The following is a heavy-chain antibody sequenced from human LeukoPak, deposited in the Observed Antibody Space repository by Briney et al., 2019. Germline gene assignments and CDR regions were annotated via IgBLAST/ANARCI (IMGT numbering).Heavy chain of an antibody. Sequence: SETLSLTCTVSGGSISSSSDFWGWIRQPPGKGLEWIGSIYYSGRTYNNPSLKSRVTISVDTSKNQFSLKLSSVTAADTAVYYCARHRWDGTFNFDYWGQGTLVTVYS. J-gene: IGHJ4*02. CDR3: ARHRWDGTFNFDY. D-gene: IGHD1-1*01. V-gene: IGHV4-39*01. CDR1: GGSISSSSDF. CDR2: IYYSGRT.